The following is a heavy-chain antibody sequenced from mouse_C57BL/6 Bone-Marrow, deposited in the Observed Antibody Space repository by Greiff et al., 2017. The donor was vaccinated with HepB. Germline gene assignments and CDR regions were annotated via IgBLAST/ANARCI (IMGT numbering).Heavy chain of an antibody. D-gene: IGHD3-2*02. Sequence: VQLQQSGAELVMPGASVKLSCKASGYTFTSYWMHWVKQRPGQGLEWIGEIDPSDSYTNYNQKFKGKSTLTVDKSSSTAYMQLSSLTSEDSAVYYCARFRQLRPYYFDYWGQGTTLTVSS. V-gene: IGHV1-69*01. CDR2: IDPSDSYT. CDR1: GYTFTSYW. CDR3: ARFRQLRPYYFDY. J-gene: IGHJ2*01.